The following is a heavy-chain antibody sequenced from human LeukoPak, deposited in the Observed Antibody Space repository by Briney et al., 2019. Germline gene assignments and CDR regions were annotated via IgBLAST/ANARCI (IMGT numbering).Heavy chain of an antibody. V-gene: IGHV3-49*04. J-gene: IGHJ4*02. CDR3: TRNIYCSGGSCSYYFDY. CDR2: IRRKVSGATT. D-gene: IGHD2-15*01. Sequence: GGSLRLSCTVSGFTFGDYAMGWVRQAPGKGLEWVGLIRRKVSGATTEYAASVRGRFTISRDDSKSIAYLQMNSLKTEDTAMYYCTRNIYCSGGSCSYYFDYWGQGTLVTVSS. CDR1: GFTFGDYA.